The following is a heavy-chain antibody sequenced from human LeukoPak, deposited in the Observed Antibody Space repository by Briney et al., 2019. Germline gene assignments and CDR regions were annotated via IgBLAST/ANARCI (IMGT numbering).Heavy chain of an antibody. CDR2: INHSGSI. D-gene: IGHD1-14*01. V-gene: IGHV4-34*01. J-gene: IGHJ4*02. CDR1: GGSFSGYY. Sequence: SETLSLTCAVYGGSFSGYYWSWIRQPPGKGLEWIGEINHSGSINYNPSLKSRVTISVDTSKNQFSLKLSSVTAADTAVYYCAIEQPKRYWGQGTLVTVSS. CDR3: AIEQPKRY.